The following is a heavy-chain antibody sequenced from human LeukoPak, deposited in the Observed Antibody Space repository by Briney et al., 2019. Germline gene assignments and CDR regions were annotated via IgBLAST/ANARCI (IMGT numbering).Heavy chain of an antibody. D-gene: IGHD3-3*01. V-gene: IGHV4-59*01. CDR2: IYYSGST. CDR3: ARNTDYDFWSDYYTLDY. CDR1: GGSISSYY. J-gene: IGHJ4*02. Sequence: SETLSLTCTVSGGSISSYYWSWIRQPPGKGLEWIGYIYYSGSTNYNPSLKSRVTISVDTSKNQFSLKLSSVTAADTAVYYCARNTDYDFWSDYYTLDYWGQGTLVTVSS.